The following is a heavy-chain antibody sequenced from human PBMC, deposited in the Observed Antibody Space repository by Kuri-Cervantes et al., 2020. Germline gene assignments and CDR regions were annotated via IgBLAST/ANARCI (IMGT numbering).Heavy chain of an antibody. Sequence: GGSLRLSCTASRLTFNTDAMTWVRQAPGKGLEWVSTISGNGASIYYADSVKGRFTISRDNSKNTLFLTMNSLRAEDAAVYYCATGPTTMDSGYYYYYMDVWGKGTTVTVSS. J-gene: IGHJ6*03. CDR2: ISGNGASI. V-gene: IGHV3-23*01. D-gene: IGHD5-24*01. CDR3: ATGPTTMDSGYYYYYMDV. CDR1: RLTFNTDA.